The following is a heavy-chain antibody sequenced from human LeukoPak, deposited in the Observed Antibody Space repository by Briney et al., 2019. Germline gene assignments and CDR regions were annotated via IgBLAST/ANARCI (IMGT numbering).Heavy chain of an antibody. Sequence: GGSLRLSCAASGFTFSNSDMHWVRQAPGKGLEWVAFIRYDGNNRHYADSVKGRFTISRDTSKTTLYLQMSSLRSEDTGVYYCAKSRGITNFLAVQHWGQGNLVSVSS. CDR1: GFTFSNSD. V-gene: IGHV3-30*02. J-gene: IGHJ1*01. CDR3: AKSRGITNFLAVQH. D-gene: IGHD1-14*01. CDR2: IRYDGNNR.